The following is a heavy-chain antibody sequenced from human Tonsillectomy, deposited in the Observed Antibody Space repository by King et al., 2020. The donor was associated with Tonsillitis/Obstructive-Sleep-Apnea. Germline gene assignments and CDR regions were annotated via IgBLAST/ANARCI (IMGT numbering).Heavy chain of an antibody. V-gene: IGHV3-72*01. D-gene: IGHD1-14*01. CDR3: ARVRTSSPVYNLDY. CDR1: GFTFSDHY. J-gene: IGHJ4*02. CDR2: TRNKAHSYTT. Sequence: VQLVESGGGLVQPGGSLRLSCAASGFTFSDHYMDWVRHAPGKGLEWVGRTRNKAHSYTTEYAASVKGRFTISRDDSENSLYLQMNSLKTEDTAVYYCARVRTSSPVYNLDYWGQGTLVTVSS.